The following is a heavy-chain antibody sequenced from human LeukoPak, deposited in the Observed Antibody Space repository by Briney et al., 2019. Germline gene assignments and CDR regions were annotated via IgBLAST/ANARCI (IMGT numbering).Heavy chain of an antibody. CDR1: GYTFTGYY. Sequence: ASVKASCKASGYTFTGYYMHWVRQAPGQGLEWMGWINPNSGGTNYAQKFQGWVTMTRGTSIITAYMELSRLRSDDTAVYYCAREGGFTMVRGTQEGFGYWGQGNLVTGSS. CDR3: AREGGFTMVRGTQEGFGY. J-gene: IGHJ4*02. CDR2: INPNSGGT. V-gene: IGHV1-2*04. D-gene: IGHD3-10*01.